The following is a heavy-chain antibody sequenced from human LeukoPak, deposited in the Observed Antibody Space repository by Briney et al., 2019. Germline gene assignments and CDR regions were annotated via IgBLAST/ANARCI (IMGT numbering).Heavy chain of an antibody. V-gene: IGHV3-23*01. D-gene: IGHD2-2*01. CDR2: ISGSGGVT. CDR3: SNCPAPSSRVGLQLGY. J-gene: IGHJ4*02. Sequence: GGSLRLSCVASGLTFSNYGMNWARQAPGKGLEWVSLISGSGGVTKYADSVKGRFTISRDNSKNTLYLQMNSLRAEDTAVYYCSNCPAPSSRVGLQLGYWGQGTLVTVSS. CDR1: GLTFSNYG.